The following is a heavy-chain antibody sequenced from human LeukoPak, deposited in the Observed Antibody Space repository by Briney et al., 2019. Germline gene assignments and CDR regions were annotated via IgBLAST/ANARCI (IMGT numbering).Heavy chain of an antibody. CDR1: GFTLSSYS. CDR2: ISSSSSYI. D-gene: IGHD2-15*01. V-gene: IGHV3-21*04. J-gene: IGHJ4*02. Sequence: GGSLRLSCAASGFTLSSYSMNWVRQAPGKGLEWVSSISSSSSYIYYADSVKGRFTISRDNAKNSLYLQMNSLRSEDTAVYYCATVESGGSWDYFDYWGQGTLVTVSS. CDR3: ATVESGGSWDYFDY.